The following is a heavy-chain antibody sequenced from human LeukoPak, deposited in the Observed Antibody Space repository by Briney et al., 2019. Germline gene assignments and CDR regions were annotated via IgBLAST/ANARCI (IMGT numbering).Heavy chain of an antibody. CDR1: GYTFTNFG. CDR3: ARAYYHDTSSYQGFDF. J-gene: IGHJ4*02. CDR2: ISAYNGNT. Sequence: ASVKVSCKASGYTFTNFGFTWVRQAPGQGLEWMGWISAYNGNTDYAQKLQGRVTMTTDTSTSTAYMELRSLRSDDTAVYFCARAYYHDTSSYQGFDFWGQGTVFTVSS. D-gene: IGHD3-22*01. V-gene: IGHV1-18*01.